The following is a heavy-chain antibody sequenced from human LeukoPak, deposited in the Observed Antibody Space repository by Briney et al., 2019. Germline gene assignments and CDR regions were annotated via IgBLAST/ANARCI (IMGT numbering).Heavy chain of an antibody. V-gene: IGHV1-2*02. D-gene: IGHD3-22*01. CDR1: GYTFTGYY. J-gene: IGHJ4*02. CDR3: GRGYYDSSGYSVGY. CDR2: INPNSGGT. Sequence: ASVKVSCKASGYTFTGYYMHWVRQAPGQGLEWMGWINPNSGGTNYAQKFQGRVTMTRDTSISTAYMELSRLRSDDTAVYYCGRGYYDSSGYSVGYWGQGTLVTVSS.